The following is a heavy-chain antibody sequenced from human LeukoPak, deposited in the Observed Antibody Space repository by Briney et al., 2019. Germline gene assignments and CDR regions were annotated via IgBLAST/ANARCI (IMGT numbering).Heavy chain of an antibody. Sequence: PGGSLILSCVASGFTFSDYAMSWVRQASGKGLEWVSGISDSGGSTYYADSVKGRCTISRDNSKNTVSLQMNNLRAEDTAVYFCARHDSFIPYWGQGTLVTVTS. V-gene: IGHV3-23*01. CDR3: ARHDSFIPY. J-gene: IGHJ4*02. CDR2: ISDSGGST. D-gene: IGHD3-16*02. CDR1: GFTFSDYA.